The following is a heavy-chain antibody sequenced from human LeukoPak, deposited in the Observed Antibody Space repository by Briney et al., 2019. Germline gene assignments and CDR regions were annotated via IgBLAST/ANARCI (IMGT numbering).Heavy chain of an antibody. CDR2: IGSGADL. CDR1: GFAFGVHA. V-gene: IGHV3-23*01. Sequence: PGGSLRLSCVGSGFAFGVHAMSWVRQAPGKGPEWVATIGSGADLFYAESVKGQFTISRDDPRNTVWLQMNSLRAEDTALYYCAKDWTPHNRVYDCLDAWGQGTQVTVSS. D-gene: IGHD3-16*01. J-gene: IGHJ5*02. CDR3: AKDWTPHNRVYDCLDA.